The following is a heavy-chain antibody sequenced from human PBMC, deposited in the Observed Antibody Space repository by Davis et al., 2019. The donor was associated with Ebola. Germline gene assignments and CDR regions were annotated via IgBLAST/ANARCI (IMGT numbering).Heavy chain of an antibody. D-gene: IGHD3-16*01. CDR2: IYYSGST. J-gene: IGHJ4*02. CDR3: ARWGDGLIDY. CDR1: GGSIGSSSYY. V-gene: IGHV4-39*07. Sequence: PSETLSLTCTVSGGSIGSSSYYWGWIRQPPGKGLEWIGSIYYSGSTYYNPSLKSRVTISVDTSKNQFSLKLSSVTAADTAVYYCARWGDGLIDYWGQGTLVTVSS.